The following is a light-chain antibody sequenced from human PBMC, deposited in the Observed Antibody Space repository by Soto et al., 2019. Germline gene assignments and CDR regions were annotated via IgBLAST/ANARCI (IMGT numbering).Light chain of an antibody. J-gene: IGKJ1*01. Sequence: DITVTHSPSSLSSSVGDRATITFRASKGISTSLNWYQQKPGKAPRLLINAASNLQSGVLSRFRGSGSETDFTLTITSLQPEDFATYYCQQSYTTPRTFGQGTKVDIK. CDR1: KGISTS. CDR3: QQSYTTPRT. V-gene: IGKV1-39*01. CDR2: AAS.